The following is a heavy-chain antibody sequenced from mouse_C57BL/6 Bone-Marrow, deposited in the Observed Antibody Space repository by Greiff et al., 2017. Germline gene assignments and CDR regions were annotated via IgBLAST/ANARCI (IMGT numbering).Heavy chain of an antibody. CDR2: LYPGDGDT. D-gene: IGHD1-1*01. CDR3: ARWATTVVYLYWYFDV. J-gene: IGHJ1*03. CDR1: GYAFSSSW. V-gene: IGHV1-82*01. Sequence: VQLQQSGPELVKPGASVKISCTASGYAFSSSWMNWVQQRPGKGLEWIGRLYPGDGDTNYNGKFKGKATLTADKSSSTAYMQLSSLTSEDSAVYFCARWATTVVYLYWYFDVWGTGTTVTVSS.